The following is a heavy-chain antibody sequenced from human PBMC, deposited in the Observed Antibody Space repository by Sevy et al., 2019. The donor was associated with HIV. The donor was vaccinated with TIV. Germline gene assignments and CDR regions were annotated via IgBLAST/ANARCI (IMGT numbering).Heavy chain of an antibody. CDR3: AGDRGEQWLVYLDY. V-gene: IGHV1-18*01. J-gene: IGHJ4*02. D-gene: IGHD6-19*01. CDR2: ISAYNGNT. Sequence: ASVKDTCKASGYTFTSYGISWVRQAPGQGLEWMGWISAYNGNTNYAQKLQGRVTMTTDKSASTAYKQLMSLRSDDTAVYYCAGDRGEQWLVYLDYWGQGTLVTVSS. CDR1: GYTFTSYG.